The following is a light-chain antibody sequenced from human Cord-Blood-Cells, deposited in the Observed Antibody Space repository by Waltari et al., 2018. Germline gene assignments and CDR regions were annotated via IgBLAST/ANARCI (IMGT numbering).Light chain of an antibody. Sequence: EIVLTQSPAPLSLSTGERDTLSFRASQSVSNYLAWYQQKQGQAPRLLIYDASNRATGIPARFSGSGSGTDFTLTISSLGPQDFAVYYCQQRSNCPPLTFGGGTKVEIK. CDR2: DAS. CDR1: QSVSNY. V-gene: IGKV3-11*01. CDR3: QQRSNCPPLT. J-gene: IGKJ4*01.